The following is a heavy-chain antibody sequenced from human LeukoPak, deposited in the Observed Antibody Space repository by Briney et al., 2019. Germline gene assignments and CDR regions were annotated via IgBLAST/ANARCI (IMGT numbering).Heavy chain of an antibody. V-gene: IGHV3-48*02. CDR2: ISSSDNTI. D-gene: IGHD5-18*01. J-gene: IGHJ4*02. Sequence: GGSLRLSCAASGFAFSDYSMKWVRQAPGKGLVWVSYISSSDNTIHYADSVKGRFTISRDNAKNSLYLEMNSLRDEDTAVYYCARVHRGYSYGRLDYWGQGTLVTVSS. CDR3: ARVHRGYSYGRLDY. CDR1: GFAFSDYS.